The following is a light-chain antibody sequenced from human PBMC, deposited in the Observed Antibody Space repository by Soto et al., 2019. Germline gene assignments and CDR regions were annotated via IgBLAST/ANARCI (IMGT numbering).Light chain of an antibody. Sequence: EIVMTQSPATLSVSPGERATLSCRASESVSNNLACYQQKPGQAPRLLFYGASTRATDIPARFSGTGSGTEFTLTISRLQSEDFAVYYCQQYNNWPWTFGQGTKVDIK. J-gene: IGKJ1*01. V-gene: IGKV3-15*01. CDR1: ESVSNN. CDR2: GAS. CDR3: QQYNNWPWT.